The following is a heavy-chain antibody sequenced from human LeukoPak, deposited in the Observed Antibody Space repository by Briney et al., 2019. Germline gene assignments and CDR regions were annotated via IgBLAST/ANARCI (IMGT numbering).Heavy chain of an antibody. CDR2: IHPSGML. J-gene: IGHJ4*02. D-gene: IGHD3-22*01. CDR3: SRGLDSRKLGY. Sequence: SETLSLTCTVSGASFNSDDQYWNWIRQSPGKGLEWIGSIHPSGMLYNNPFLESRVTMSRDTSKNQFSLNLNSVTAADTAVYFRSRGLDSRKLGYWGQGILVTVSS. CDR1: GASFNSDDQY. V-gene: IGHV4-31*03.